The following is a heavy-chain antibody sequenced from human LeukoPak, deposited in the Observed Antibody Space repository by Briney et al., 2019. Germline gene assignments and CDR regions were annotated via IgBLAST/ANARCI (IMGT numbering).Heavy chain of an antibody. CDR2: ISWNSGSI. CDR1: GFTFDDYA. D-gene: IGHD6-13*01. Sequence: GGSLRLSCAASGFTFDDYAMHWVRHAPGKGLEWVSGISWNSGSIGCADSVKGRFTISRDNAKNSLYLQMNSLRAEDTALYYCAKGGYSSSWYFWFDPWGQGTLVTVSS. CDR3: AKGGYSSSWYFWFDP. V-gene: IGHV3-9*01. J-gene: IGHJ5*02.